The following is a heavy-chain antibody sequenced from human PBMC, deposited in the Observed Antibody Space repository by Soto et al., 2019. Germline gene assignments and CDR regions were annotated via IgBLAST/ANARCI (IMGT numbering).Heavy chain of an antibody. CDR2: INHSGST. D-gene: IGHD6-19*01. J-gene: IGHJ4*02. Sequence: QVQLQQWGAGLLKPSETLSLTCAVYGGSFSGYYWSWIRQPPGKGLEGIGEINHSGSTNYNPSLKSRVTISVDTSKNQFSLKLSSVTAADTAVYYCARGRIAVAGTKVFDYWGQGTLVTVSS. CDR3: ARGRIAVAGTKVFDY. CDR1: GGSFSGYY. V-gene: IGHV4-34*01.